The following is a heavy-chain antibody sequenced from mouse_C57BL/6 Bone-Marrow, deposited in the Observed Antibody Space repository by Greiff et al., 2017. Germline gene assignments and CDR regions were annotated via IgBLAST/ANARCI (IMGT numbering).Heavy chain of an antibody. J-gene: IGHJ4*01. CDR3: ARGGTNGGYYYAMDY. V-gene: IGHV1-52*01. CDR2: IDPSDSET. CDR1: GYTFTSYW. D-gene: IGHD4-1*01. Sequence: VQLQQPGAELVRPGSSVKLSCKASGYTFTSYWMHWVKQRPIQGLEWIGNIDPSDSETHYNQKFKDKATLTVDKSSSTAYMQLSSRTSEDSAVYYCARGGTNGGYYYAMDYWGQGTSVTVSS.